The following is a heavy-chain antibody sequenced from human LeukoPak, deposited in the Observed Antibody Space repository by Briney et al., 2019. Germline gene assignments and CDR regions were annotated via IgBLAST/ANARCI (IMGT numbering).Heavy chain of an antibody. D-gene: IGHD1-1*01. V-gene: IGHV3-48*03. Sequence: PGGSLRLSSSASAFTICNYERVWLRQAPGKGLEWVSYISSSGSTIYYADSVKGRFTISRDNAKNSLYLQMNSLRAEDTAVYCSARETTVGYNYYYTFMDVWGKGTTVTVSS. CDR2: ISSSGSTI. CDR3: ARETTVGYNYYYTFMDV. J-gene: IGHJ6*03. CDR1: AFTICNYE.